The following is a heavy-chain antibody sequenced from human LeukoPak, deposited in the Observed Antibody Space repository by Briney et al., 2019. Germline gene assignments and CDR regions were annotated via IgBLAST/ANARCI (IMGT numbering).Heavy chain of an antibody. CDR3: AKVQFLEWLSEPFDY. J-gene: IGHJ4*02. CDR2: IGSGGST. V-gene: IGHV3-23*01. D-gene: IGHD3-3*01. CDR1: GFTFSTFA. Sequence: GGSLRLSCAASGFTFSTFAMSWVRQAPGKGLEWVSSIGSGGSTNYADSVKGRFTISRDNSKNTLYLQMQSLRAEDTAVYYCAKVQFLEWLSEPFDYWGQGTLVTVSS.